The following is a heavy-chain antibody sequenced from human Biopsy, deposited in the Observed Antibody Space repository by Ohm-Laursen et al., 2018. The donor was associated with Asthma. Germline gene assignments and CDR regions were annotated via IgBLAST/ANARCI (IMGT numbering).Heavy chain of an antibody. CDR1: GFMFRSFG. D-gene: IGHD5-12*01. CDR2: ISYDGNHK. V-gene: IGHV3-30*18. J-gene: IGHJ4*02. CDR3: AKRRGYSGHDNDY. Sequence: SLRLSCAATGFMFRSFGMHWVRQAPGKGLEWVAVISYDGNHKFYEDSVKGRFTISRDNSKNTLYLQMNSLRAEDTAVYYCAKRRGYSGHDNDYWGQGTLVIVSS.